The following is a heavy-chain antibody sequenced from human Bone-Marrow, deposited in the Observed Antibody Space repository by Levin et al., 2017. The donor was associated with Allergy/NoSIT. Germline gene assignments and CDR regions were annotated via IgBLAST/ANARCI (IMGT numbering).Heavy chain of an antibody. V-gene: IGHV4-61*01. CDR3: ARVGYARYFDY. D-gene: IGHD5-18*01. CDR2: IYYSGST. CDR1: GGSVSSGSYY. Sequence: SETLSLTCTVSGGSVSSGSYYWSWIRQPPGKGLEWIGYIYYSGSTNYNPSLKSRVTISVDTSKNQFSLKLSSVTAADTAVYYCARVGYARYFDYWGQGTLVTVSS. J-gene: IGHJ4*02.